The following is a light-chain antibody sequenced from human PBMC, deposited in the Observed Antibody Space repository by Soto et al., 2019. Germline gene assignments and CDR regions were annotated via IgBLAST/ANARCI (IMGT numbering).Light chain of an antibody. CDR3: QSYDSSLSGWDVV. Sequence: QSVLTQPTSVSGAPGQRVTISCTGSSSNIGAGYDVHWYQQLPGTAPKLLIYGNSNRPSGVPDRFSGSKSGTSASLAITGLQAEDEADYYCQSYDSSLSGWDVVFGGGTKPAVL. J-gene: IGLJ2*01. CDR1: SSNIGAGYD. CDR2: GNS. V-gene: IGLV1-40*01.